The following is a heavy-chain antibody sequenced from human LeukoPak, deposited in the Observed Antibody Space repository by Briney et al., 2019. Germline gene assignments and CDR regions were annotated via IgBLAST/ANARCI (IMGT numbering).Heavy chain of an antibody. Sequence: GGSLRLSCAASGFTFSSYWMSWVRQAPGKGLEWVANIKQDGSEKYYVDSAKGRFTISRDNAKNSLDLQMNSLRVEDTAVYYCAKHYDFWSGYGSNWFDPWGQGTLVTVSS. V-gene: IGHV3-7*01. CDR2: IKQDGSEK. CDR1: GFTFSSYW. J-gene: IGHJ5*02. D-gene: IGHD3-3*01. CDR3: AKHYDFWSGYGSNWFDP.